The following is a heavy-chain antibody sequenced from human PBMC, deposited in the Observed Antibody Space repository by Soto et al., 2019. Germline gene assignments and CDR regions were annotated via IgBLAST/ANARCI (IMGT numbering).Heavy chain of an antibody. CDR2: IIPIFGTA. Sequence: QVQLVQSGAEVKKPGSSVKVSCKASGGTFSSYAISWVRQAPGQGLEWMGGIIPIFGTANYAQKFQGRVTITADESTSTAYMELSSLRSEDTAVYYCARAEGYCSSTSCYHLYYYYYYGMDVWGQVTTVTVSS. CDR1: GGTFSSYA. J-gene: IGHJ6*02. V-gene: IGHV1-69*01. D-gene: IGHD2-2*01. CDR3: ARAEGYCSSTSCYHLYYYYYYGMDV.